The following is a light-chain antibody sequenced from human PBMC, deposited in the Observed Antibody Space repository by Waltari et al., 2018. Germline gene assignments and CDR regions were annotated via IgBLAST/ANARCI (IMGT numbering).Light chain of an antibody. V-gene: IGKV3-15*01. CDR2: DAS. CDR3: QQYNIWPYS. CDR1: QSVSSN. J-gene: IGKJ2*03. Sequence: EIVMTQSPATLSVSPGERATLSCRASQSVSSNLAWYQQKSGQTPRLLIYDASPRATGIPARFSGSGSGTEFTLTISSLQSEDFAVYYCQQYNIWPYSCGQGTKLEIK.